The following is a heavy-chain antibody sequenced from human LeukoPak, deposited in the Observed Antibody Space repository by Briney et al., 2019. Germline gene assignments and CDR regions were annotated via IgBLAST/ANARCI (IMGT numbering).Heavy chain of an antibody. J-gene: IGHJ4*02. CDR3: ASQYYYDSSGYYNVLGY. CDR2: ISSSGSTI. Sequence: GGSLRLSCAASGFTFSDYYMSWIRQAPGKGLEWVSYISSSGSTIYYADSVKGRFTIFRDNAKNSLYLQMNSLRAEDTAVYYCASQYYYDSSGYYNVLGYWGQGTLVTVSS. D-gene: IGHD3-22*01. V-gene: IGHV3-11*01. CDR1: GFTFSDYY.